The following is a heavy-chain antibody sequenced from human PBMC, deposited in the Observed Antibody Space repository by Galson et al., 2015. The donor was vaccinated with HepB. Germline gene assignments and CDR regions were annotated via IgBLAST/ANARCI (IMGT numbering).Heavy chain of an antibody. J-gene: IGHJ3*02. CDR3: ASSTKSSSWYREAFDI. V-gene: IGHV1-46*01. Sequence: SVKVTCKASGYTFTSYYMHWVRQAPGQGLEWMGIINPSGGSTSYAQKFQGRVTMTRDTSTSTVYMELSSLRSEDTAVYYCASSTKSSSWYREAFDIWGQGTMVTVSS. D-gene: IGHD6-13*01. CDR1: GYTFTSYY. CDR2: INPSGGST.